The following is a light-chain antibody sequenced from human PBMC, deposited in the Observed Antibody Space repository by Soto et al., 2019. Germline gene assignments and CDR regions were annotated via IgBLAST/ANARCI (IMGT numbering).Light chain of an antibody. J-gene: IGKJ1*01. CDR2: AAS. V-gene: IGKV1-39*01. Sequence: DIQMTQSPSSLSASVGDRVTITCRASQTTNIYLNWYQQKPGKPPKLLIYAASSLQSGVPSRFTGSGSGTDFTLTISSLQPEDFATYYCQQSSDTPWTFGQGTKVEIK. CDR3: QQSSDTPWT. CDR1: QTTNIY.